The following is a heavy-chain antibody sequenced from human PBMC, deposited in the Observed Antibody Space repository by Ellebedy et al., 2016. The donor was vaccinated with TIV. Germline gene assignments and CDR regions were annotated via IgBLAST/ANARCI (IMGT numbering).Heavy chain of an antibody. CDR2: IGANGATM. D-gene: IGHD1-26*01. J-gene: IGHJ5*02. V-gene: IGHV3-11*01. CDR3: ARDKDAWDHPRGFDH. Sequence: PGGSLRLSCAASGFTFSEFYMSWIRQAPGKGLEWVSYIGANGATMYYADSVKGRFTISRDNVNNSVHLQMNSLTVEDSAVYYCARDKDAWDHPRGFDHWGQGILVAVSS. CDR1: GFTFSEFY.